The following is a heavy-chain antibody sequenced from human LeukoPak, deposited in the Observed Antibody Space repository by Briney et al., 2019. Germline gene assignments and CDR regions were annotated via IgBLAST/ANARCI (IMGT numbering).Heavy chain of an antibody. CDR3: ARSISSMRNWFDP. Sequence: PSETLSLTCSVSFFSIDTGYYWGWIRQTPGKGLEWIGNIYPGGNTYYNPSLKSRVRISVDTSRNQFSLSLASVTAADTAVYYCARSISSMRNWFDPWGQGTLVSVSS. V-gene: IGHV4-38-2*01. CDR2: IYPGGNT. D-gene: IGHD3-3*02. CDR1: FFSIDTGYY. J-gene: IGHJ5*02.